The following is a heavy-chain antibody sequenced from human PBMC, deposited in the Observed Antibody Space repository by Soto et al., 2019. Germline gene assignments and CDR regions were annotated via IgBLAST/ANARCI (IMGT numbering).Heavy chain of an antibody. CDR2: INHRGRT. J-gene: IGHJ4*02. Sequence: SETLSLTCAVYGGSFSGYYWSWIRQPPGKGLEWIGEINHRGRTNYNPSPKSRVTISVDTSKNQFSLKLSSVTAADTAVYYCARVRRVVVAARAGECFDYWGQGTLVTVSS. D-gene: IGHD2-15*01. CDR1: GGSFSGYY. CDR3: ARVRRVVVAARAGECFDY. V-gene: IGHV4-34*01.